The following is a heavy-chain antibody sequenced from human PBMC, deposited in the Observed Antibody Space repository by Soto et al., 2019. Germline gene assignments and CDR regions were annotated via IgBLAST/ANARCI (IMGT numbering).Heavy chain of an antibody. CDR3: AKALQYGSGSYYGYYYGMDV. D-gene: IGHD3-10*01. CDR2: FDPEDGET. J-gene: IGHJ6*02. Sequence: ASVKVSCKVSGYTLTELSMHWLQQAPGKGLEWMGGFDPEDGETIYAQKFQGRVTMTEDTSTDTAYMELSSLRSEDTAVYYCAKALQYGSGSYYGYYYGMDVWGQGTTVTVS. CDR1: GYTLTELS. V-gene: IGHV1-24*01.